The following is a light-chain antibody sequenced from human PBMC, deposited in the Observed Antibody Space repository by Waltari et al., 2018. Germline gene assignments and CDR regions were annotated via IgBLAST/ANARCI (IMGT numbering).Light chain of an antibody. CDR3: MQATHWPLT. V-gene: IGKV2-30*02. CDR1: KSLVHSDGKTS. Sequence: DVVMTQSPLSLPVTLGQSASISFRSSKSLVHSDGKTSLNWVQQRPGQSPRRRIYKSSNRDSGVPDRFSGSGSGTDFTLQISRVEAEDVGVYYCMQATHWPLTFGQGTKVEIK. CDR2: KSS. J-gene: IGKJ1*01.